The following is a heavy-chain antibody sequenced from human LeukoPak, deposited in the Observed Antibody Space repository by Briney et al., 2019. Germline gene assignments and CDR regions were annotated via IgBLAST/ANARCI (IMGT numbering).Heavy chain of an antibody. V-gene: IGHV3-15*01. CDR1: GFTFSNAW. CDR2: IKSITDGGTT. CDR3: TTATGSYGPFLFDY. Sequence: GGSLRLSCAASGFTFSNAWMSWVRQAPGKGLEWVGRIKSITDGGTTDYAAPVKGRFTISRDDSKNTLYLQMNSLKTEDTAVYYCTTATGSYGPFLFDYWGQGTLVTVSS. D-gene: IGHD1-26*01. J-gene: IGHJ4*02.